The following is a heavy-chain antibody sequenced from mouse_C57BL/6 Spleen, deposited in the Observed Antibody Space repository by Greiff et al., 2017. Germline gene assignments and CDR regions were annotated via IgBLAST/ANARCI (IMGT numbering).Heavy chain of an antibody. Sequence: VQLKQSGPELVKPGASVKIPCKASGYTFTDYNMDWVKQSHGKSLEWIGDINPNNGGTIYNQKFKGKATLTVDKSSSTAYMELRSLTSEDTAVYYCARRDYGGFAYWGQGTLVTVSA. CDR2: INPNNGGT. J-gene: IGHJ3*01. CDR3: ARRDYGGFAY. V-gene: IGHV1-18*01. CDR1: GYTFTDYN. D-gene: IGHD1-1*01.